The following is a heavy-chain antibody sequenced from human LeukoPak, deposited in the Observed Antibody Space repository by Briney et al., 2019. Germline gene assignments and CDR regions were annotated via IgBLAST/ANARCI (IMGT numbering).Heavy chain of an antibody. CDR2: ISSRSHYI. J-gene: IGHJ4*02. CDR1: GFTFSDYN. CDR3: ARRAGDYSHPYDY. V-gene: IGHV3-21*04. D-gene: IGHD3-22*01. Sequence: GGSLRLSCAASGFTFSDYNMKWVRQAPGKGLEWVSSISSRSHYIYYADSVKGRFTISRDNSKNTLYLQMNSLRAEDTAVYYCARRAGDYSHPYDYWGQGTLVTVSS.